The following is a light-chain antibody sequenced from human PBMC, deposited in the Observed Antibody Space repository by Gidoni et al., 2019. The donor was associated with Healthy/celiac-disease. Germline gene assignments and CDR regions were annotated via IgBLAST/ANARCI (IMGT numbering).Light chain of an antibody. Sequence: EIVLTQSPGTLSLSPGERATLSCRASQSVSSSYLAWYQPKPGQAPRLLIYGASSRATGIPDRFIGSGSGTDFTLPISRLEPEAFAVYSCQQYGSSPRTFGQGTKVEIK. V-gene: IGKV3-20*01. CDR3: QQYGSSPRT. J-gene: IGKJ1*01. CDR1: QSVSSSY. CDR2: GAS.